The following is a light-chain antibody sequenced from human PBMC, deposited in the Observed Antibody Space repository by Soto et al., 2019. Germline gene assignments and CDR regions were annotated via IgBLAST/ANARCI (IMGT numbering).Light chain of an antibody. Sequence: QSALTQPASASGSPGQSITISCTGTSSDVGAYNYVSCFQQHPGKVPKLLVYEVNNRPSGVSNRFSGSKSGNPASLTISGLQAEDEADYYCSSYARSTTLLFGGGTKLTVL. CDR3: SSYARSTTLL. CDR1: SSDVGAYNY. V-gene: IGLV2-14*01. CDR2: EVN. J-gene: IGLJ3*02.